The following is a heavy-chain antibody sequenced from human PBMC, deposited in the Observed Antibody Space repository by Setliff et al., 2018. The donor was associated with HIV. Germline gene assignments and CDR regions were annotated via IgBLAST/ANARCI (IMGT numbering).Heavy chain of an antibody. J-gene: IGHJ4*02. CDR1: GGSISSYY. V-gene: IGHV4-59*01. CDR3: AREIYGGNSRPFDY. Sequence: SETLSLTCTVSGGSISSYYRSWIRQPPGKGLEWIGYIYYNGNTNYNPSLKSRVTISVDTSKNQLSLKLSSVTAADTAVYYCAREIYGGNSRPFDYWGQGTLVTVS. CDR2: IYYNGNT. D-gene: IGHD4-17*01.